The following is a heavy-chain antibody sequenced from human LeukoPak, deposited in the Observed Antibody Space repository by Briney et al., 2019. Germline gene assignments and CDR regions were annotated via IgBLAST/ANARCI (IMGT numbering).Heavy chain of an antibody. D-gene: IGHD2-15*01. CDR1: GGSISSYY. Sequence: SETLSLTCTVSGGSISSYYWSWIRQPPGKGLEWIGYIYHSGSTNYNPSLKSRVTISVDTSKNQFSLKLSSVTAADTAVYYCARGLPRAAGYFDYWGQGTLVTVSS. V-gene: IGHV4-59*01. CDR2: IYHSGST. J-gene: IGHJ4*02. CDR3: ARGLPRAAGYFDY.